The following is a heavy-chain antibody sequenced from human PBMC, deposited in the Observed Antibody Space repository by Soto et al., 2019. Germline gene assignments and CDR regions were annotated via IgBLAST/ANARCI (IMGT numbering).Heavy chain of an antibody. CDR2: INPSGGST. Sequence: SVKLSCKASGYTFTSYYMHWVRQAPGQGLEWMGIINPSGGSTSYAQKFQGRVTMTRDTSTSTVYMELSSLRSEDTAVYYCARERYDFWSGYTELNNWYFDLWGRGTLVTVSS. CDR3: ARERYDFWSGYTELNNWYFDL. D-gene: IGHD3-3*01. V-gene: IGHV1-46*01. J-gene: IGHJ2*01. CDR1: GYTFTSYY.